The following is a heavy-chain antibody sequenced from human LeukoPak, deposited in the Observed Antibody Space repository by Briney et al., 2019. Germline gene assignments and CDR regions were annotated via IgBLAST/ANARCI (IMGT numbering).Heavy chain of an antibody. Sequence: GGSLRLSWAASGFTFRSYGMHWVRQAPGKGLEWVAVLSYDGRMKSYADSVKGRFTISRDNSKNTLSLQMNSLRAEDTAVYYCARGLQWLVSDAFDIWGQGTMVTVSS. V-gene: IGHV3-30*03. D-gene: IGHD6-19*01. CDR2: LSYDGRMK. CDR1: GFTFRSYG. CDR3: ARGLQWLVSDAFDI. J-gene: IGHJ3*02.